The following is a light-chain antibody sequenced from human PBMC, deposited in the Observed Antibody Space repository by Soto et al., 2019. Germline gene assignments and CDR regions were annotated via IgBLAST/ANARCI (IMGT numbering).Light chain of an antibody. CDR3: KQYDSLVT. J-gene: IGKJ1*01. CDR1: QSVSSSY. V-gene: IGKV3-20*01. Sequence: EIVLTQSPGTLSLSPGESATLSCRASQSVSSSYLAWYQHKPGRAPRLLIDGTSSRATGIQDRFSGSGSGTEFTLTIRRLEPEDFAVYYCKQYDSLVTXGQGTKVDIK. CDR2: GTS.